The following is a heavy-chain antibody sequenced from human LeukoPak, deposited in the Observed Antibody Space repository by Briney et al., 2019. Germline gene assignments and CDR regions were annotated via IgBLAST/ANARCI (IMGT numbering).Heavy chain of an antibody. J-gene: IGHJ5*02. CDR2: IYYSGST. CDR3: ARAEVAATPFDP. Sequence: PSETLSLTCTVSGGSISSGGYYWSWIRQHPGKGLEWIGYIYYSGSTYYNPSLKSRVTISVDTSKNQFSLKLSSATAADTAVYYCARAEVAATPFDPWGQGTLVTVSS. V-gene: IGHV4-31*03. CDR1: GGSISSGGYY. D-gene: IGHD2-15*01.